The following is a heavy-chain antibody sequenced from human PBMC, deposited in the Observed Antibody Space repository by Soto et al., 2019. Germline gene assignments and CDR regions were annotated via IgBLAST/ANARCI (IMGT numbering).Heavy chain of an antibody. CDR1: GYTFTGYY. Sequence: QVQLVQSGAEVKKPGASVKVSCKASGYTFTGYYMHWVRQAPGQGLEWMGWINPNSGGTTYAQKFQGRVTMTRDTSISTAYMELSRLRSDDTAVYYCARDDYGGKRAVDYWGQGTLVTVSS. CDR3: ARDDYGGKRAVDY. V-gene: IGHV1-2*02. CDR2: INPNSGGT. D-gene: IGHD4-17*01. J-gene: IGHJ4*02.